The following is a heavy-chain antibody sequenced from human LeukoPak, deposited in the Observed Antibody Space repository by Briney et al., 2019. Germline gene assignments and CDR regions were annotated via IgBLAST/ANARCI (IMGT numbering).Heavy chain of an antibody. J-gene: IGHJ2*01. CDR1: GGSISSYY. D-gene: IGHD3-22*01. CDR3: ARTTMIVVVITKDWYFDL. Sequence: SETLSLTCTVSGGSISSYYWSWIRQPAGKGLEWIGRIYTSGSTNYNPSLKSRVTMSVDTSKNQFSLKLSSVTAADTAVYYCARTTMIVVVITKDWYFDLWGRGTLVAVSS. CDR2: IYTSGST. V-gene: IGHV4-4*07.